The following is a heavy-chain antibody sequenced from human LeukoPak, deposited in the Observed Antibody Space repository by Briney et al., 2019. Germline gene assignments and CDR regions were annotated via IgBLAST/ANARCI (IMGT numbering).Heavy chain of an antibody. CDR1: GFTFSSYS. D-gene: IGHD5-24*01. Sequence: GGSLRLSCAASGFTFSSYSMNWVRQARGKGLEWVSSISSSSSYIYYADSVKGRFTISRDNGKNSLYLQMNSLRAEDTAVYYCARGRDGYNDYFDYWGQGTLVSVSS. J-gene: IGHJ4*02. CDR3: ARGRDGYNDYFDY. CDR2: ISSSSSYI. V-gene: IGHV3-21*01.